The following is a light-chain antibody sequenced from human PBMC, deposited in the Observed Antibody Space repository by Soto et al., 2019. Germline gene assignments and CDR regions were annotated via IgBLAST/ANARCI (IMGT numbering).Light chain of an antibody. V-gene: IGLV2-14*01. CDR2: EVS. Sequence: QSALTQPASVSGSPGQSITISCTGTGSDIGGYNYVSWYQQHPGKAPKLMIYEVSNRPSGVSNRFSGSKSGNTASLTISGLQAEDEADYYCSSYTGSNTVVFGGGTKVTVL. CDR3: SSYTGSNTVV. J-gene: IGLJ2*01. CDR1: GSDIGGYNY.